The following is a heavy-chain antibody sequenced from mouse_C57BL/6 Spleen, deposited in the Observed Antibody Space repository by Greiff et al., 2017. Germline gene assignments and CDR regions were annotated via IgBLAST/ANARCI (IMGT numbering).Heavy chain of an antibody. V-gene: IGHV1-50*01. J-gene: IGHJ2*01. D-gene: IGHD1-1*01. CDR1: GYTFTSYW. CDR3: ARQYGSSYRNFDY. Sequence: QVQLQQPGAELVKPGASVKLSCKASGYTFTSYWMQWVKQRPGQGLEWIGEIDPSDSYTNYNQKFKGKATLTVDTSSSPAYMQLSSLTSEDSAVYYCARQYGSSYRNFDYWGQGTTLTVSS. CDR2: IDPSDSYT.